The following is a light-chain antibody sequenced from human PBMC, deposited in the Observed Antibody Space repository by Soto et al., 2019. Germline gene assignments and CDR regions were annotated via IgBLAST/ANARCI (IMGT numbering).Light chain of an antibody. V-gene: IGKV3-20*01. CDR1: QSVSSSH. Sequence: EIVLTQSPGTLSLSPGERATLSCRASQSVSSSHLAWYQQKPGQAPRLLIYGASSRATGIQDRFSGSGSGTDFTLIISRLEPEDFAVYYCQQYGSSPYTFGQGTKLEIK. CDR3: QQYGSSPYT. J-gene: IGKJ2*01. CDR2: GAS.